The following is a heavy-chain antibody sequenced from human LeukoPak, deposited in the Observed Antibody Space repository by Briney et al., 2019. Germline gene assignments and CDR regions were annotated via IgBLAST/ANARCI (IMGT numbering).Heavy chain of an antibody. Sequence: SETLSLTCAVYGGSFSGYYWSWIRQPPGKGLEWIGYIYYSGSTNYNPSLKSRVTISVDTSKNQFSLKVSSVTAADTAVYYCARELRGYSYGRGYYYYYMDVWGKGTTVTVSS. CDR2: IYYSGST. V-gene: IGHV4-59*12. CDR3: ARELRGYSYGRGYYYYYMDV. J-gene: IGHJ6*03. D-gene: IGHD5-18*01. CDR1: GGSFSGYY.